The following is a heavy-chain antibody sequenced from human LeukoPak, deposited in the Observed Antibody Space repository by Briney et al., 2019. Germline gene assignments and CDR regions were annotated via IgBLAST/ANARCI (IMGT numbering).Heavy chain of an antibody. Sequence: PGGSLRLSCAASGLTFSNYNMNWVRQAPGKGLEWVSYFSSSSSTIYYADSVKGRFTISRDNAKNSLYLQMNSLRAEDTAVYYCARGLYCSGGSCYGRFDYWGQGTLVTVSS. CDR3: ARGLYCSGGSCYGRFDY. CDR1: GLTFSNYN. V-gene: IGHV3-48*01. J-gene: IGHJ4*02. D-gene: IGHD2-15*01. CDR2: FSSSSSTI.